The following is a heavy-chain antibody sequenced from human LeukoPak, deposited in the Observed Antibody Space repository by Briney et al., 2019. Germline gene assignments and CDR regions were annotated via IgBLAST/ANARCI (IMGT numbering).Heavy chain of an antibody. CDR2: IYYSGST. D-gene: IGHD3-3*01. CDR1: GGSISSYY. J-gene: IGHJ4*02. V-gene: IGHV4-59*01. Sequence: SETLSLTCTVSGGSISSYYWSWIRQPPGKGLEWIGYIYYSGSTNYNPSLKSRVTISIDTSKNQFSLKLSSVTAADTAVYYCARKSPSGYYFDYWGQGTLVTVSS. CDR3: ARKSPSGYYFDY.